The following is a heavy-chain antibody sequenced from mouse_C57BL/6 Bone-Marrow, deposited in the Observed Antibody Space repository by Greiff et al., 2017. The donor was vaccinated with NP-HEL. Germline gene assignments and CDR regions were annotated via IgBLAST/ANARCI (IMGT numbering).Heavy chain of an antibody. Sequence: EVQRVESGGDLVKPGGSLKLSCAASGFTFSSYCMSWVRQTPDKRLEWVATISSGGSYSYYPDSVKGRFTISRDNAKNTLYLQMSSLKSEDTGMYYCASPYDYDVAWFAYWGQGTLVTVSA. CDR1: GFTFSSYC. V-gene: IGHV5-6*01. CDR3: ASPYDYDVAWFAY. CDR2: ISSGGSYS. J-gene: IGHJ3*01. D-gene: IGHD2-4*01.